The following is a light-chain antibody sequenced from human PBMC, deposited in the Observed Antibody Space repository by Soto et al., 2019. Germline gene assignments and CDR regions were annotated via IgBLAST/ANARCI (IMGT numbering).Light chain of an antibody. CDR1: QSVSSY. CDR2: DAS. J-gene: IGKJ1*01. Sequence: EIVLTQSPATLSLSPGERATLSCRASQSVSSYLAWYQQKPGQAPRLLIYDASNRATGIPARFSGSGSGTDFTLTISRLEPEDFSVYYWQHLSNLPSTFGEGTRV. V-gene: IGKV3-11*01. CDR3: QHLSNLPST.